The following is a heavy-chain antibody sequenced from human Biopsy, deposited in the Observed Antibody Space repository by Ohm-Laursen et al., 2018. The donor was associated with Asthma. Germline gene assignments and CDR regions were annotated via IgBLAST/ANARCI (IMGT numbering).Heavy chain of an antibody. CDR1: GDAMSTSGSY. V-gene: IGHV4-39*02. Sequence: SDTLSLTCIVSGDAMSTSGSYWGWIRQSPGKGLEWIGSIYYSGRTYYNPPLESRVTISADTSKNHFSLKVTSVTAADTAVYHCARAVSSSSYWYFDLWGRGDLVTVSS. CDR3: ARAVSSSSYWYFDL. D-gene: IGHD6-6*01. J-gene: IGHJ2*01. CDR2: IYYSGRT.